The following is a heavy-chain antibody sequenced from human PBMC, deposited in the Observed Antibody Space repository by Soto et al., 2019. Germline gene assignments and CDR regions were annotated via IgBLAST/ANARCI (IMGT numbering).Heavy chain of an antibody. Sequence: SETLSLTCTVSGGSITSSSYYWGWIRQPPGKGLEWIGGIYYSGRSYYNPSFKSRVTMSVDTSKNQFSLTLNSVTAADAAVYYCARQLTTVVTQAYFDHWGQGTLVTVSS. CDR3: ARQLTTVVTQAYFDH. V-gene: IGHV4-39*01. CDR1: GGSITSSSYY. D-gene: IGHD4-17*01. J-gene: IGHJ4*02. CDR2: IYYSGRS.